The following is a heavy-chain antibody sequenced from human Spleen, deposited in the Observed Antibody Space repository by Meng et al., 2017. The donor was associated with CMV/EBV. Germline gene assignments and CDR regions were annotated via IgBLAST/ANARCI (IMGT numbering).Heavy chain of an antibody. Sequence: SETLSLTCAVSGGSISGDYWSWIRQPPGKGLEWIGYVLYTGSTIYNSSLKSRVTISVDTSKNQFSLKLKSLTAADTAVYYCARGPDSSNYYYRGFDYWGQGTLVTVSS. J-gene: IGHJ4*02. D-gene: IGHD3-22*01. CDR1: GGSISGDY. CDR3: ARGPDSSNYYYRGFDY. CDR2: VLYTGST. V-gene: IGHV4-59*01.